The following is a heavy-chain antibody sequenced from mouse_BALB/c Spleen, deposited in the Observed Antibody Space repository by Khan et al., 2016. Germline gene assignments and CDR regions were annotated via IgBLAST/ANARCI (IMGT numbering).Heavy chain of an antibody. Sequence: QIQLQQSGAELVRPGSSVKISCNASGYAFSSYWMNWVKQRPGQGLEWIGQIYPGDGDTNYNGKFKGKATLTADKSSSTAYMQLSSLTSEDSAVYFCAREGYGYDAFAYWGRGTLVTVSA. J-gene: IGHJ3*01. D-gene: IGHD2-2*01. CDR1: GYAFSSYW. V-gene: IGHV1-80*01. CDR2: IYPGDGDT. CDR3: AREGYGYDAFAY.